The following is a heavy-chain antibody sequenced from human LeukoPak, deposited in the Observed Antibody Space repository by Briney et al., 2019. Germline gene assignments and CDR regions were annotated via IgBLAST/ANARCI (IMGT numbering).Heavy chain of an antibody. Sequence: GGSPRLSCAASGFTFSSYAMHWVRQAPGKGLEWVAVISYDGSNKYYADSVKGRFTISRDNSKNTLYLQMNSLRAEDTAVYYCARPRSYDFWSGSYTKYYYYYGMDVWGQGTTVTVSS. CDR3: ARPRSYDFWSGSYTKYYYYYGMDV. V-gene: IGHV3-30*04. D-gene: IGHD3-3*01. CDR2: ISYDGSNK. CDR1: GFTFSSYA. J-gene: IGHJ6*02.